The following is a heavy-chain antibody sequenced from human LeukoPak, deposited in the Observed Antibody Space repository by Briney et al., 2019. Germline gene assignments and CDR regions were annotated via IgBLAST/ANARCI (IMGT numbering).Heavy chain of an antibody. J-gene: IGHJ3*01. D-gene: IGHD2-8*02. V-gene: IGHV3-23*01. CDR2: ISGDGRDI. CDR1: GFTFSDYY. Sequence: GGSLRLSCAASGFTFSDYYMSWIRQAPGKGLEWVSAISGDGRDIFYADAVKGRFTISRDNSKNTLYLQMNSLRDEDTALYYCAIHGWGTIRIEAFDVWGQGTMVTISS. CDR3: AIHGWGTIRIEAFDV.